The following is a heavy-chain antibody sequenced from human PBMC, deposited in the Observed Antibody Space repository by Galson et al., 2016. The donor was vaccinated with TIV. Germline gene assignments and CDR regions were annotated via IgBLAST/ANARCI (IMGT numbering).Heavy chain of an antibody. CDR3: ARSTARGACIDY. V-gene: IGHV2-70*04. J-gene: IGHJ4*02. Sequence: PALVKPTQTLTLTCTFSGFSLHTSGMRVSWIRQPPGKALEWLARIAWDDDKFYSISLKSRLTISKDTSKNQVVLRMMNLDPEDTATYFCARSTARGACIDYWGQGTLVTVSS. D-gene: IGHD3-10*01. CDR1: GFSLHTSGMR. CDR2: IAWDDDK.